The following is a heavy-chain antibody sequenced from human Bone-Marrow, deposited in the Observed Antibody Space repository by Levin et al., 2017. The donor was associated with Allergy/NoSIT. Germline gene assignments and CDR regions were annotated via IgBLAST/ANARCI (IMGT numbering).Heavy chain of an antibody. Sequence: SETLSLTCTVSGGSISSYYWSWIRQPPGKGLEWIGYIYYSGSTNYNPSLKSRVTISVDTSKNQFSLKLSSVTAADTAVYYCARDTFGYNWKRTGSGSYYSRYYYYYMDVWGKGTTVTVSS. CDR2: IYYSGST. V-gene: IGHV4-59*01. J-gene: IGHJ6*03. D-gene: IGHD3-10*01. CDR1: GGSISSYY. CDR3: ARDTFGYNWKRTGSGSYYSRYYYYYMDV.